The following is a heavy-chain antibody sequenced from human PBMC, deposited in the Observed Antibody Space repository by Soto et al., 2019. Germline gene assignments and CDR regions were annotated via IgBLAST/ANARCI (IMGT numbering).Heavy chain of an antibody. D-gene: IGHD6-19*01. J-gene: IGHJ4*02. CDR1: GFIFRTYA. V-gene: IGHV3-23*01. CDR3: AKDLRPDGWYDLDY. CDR2: MVGDGSSS. Sequence: EVQLLESGGGLAQPGGSLRLSCAASGFIFRTYAMNWVRQAPGKGLEWVSVMVGDGSSSDYADSVRGRFTISRDNSKNTLYLQMNNLRAEDTAVYYCAKDLRPDGWYDLDYWGQGTLVTVSS.